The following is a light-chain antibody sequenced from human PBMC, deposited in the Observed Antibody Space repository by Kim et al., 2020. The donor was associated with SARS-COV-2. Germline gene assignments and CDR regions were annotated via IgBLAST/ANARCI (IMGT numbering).Light chain of an antibody. CDR3: NSRDSRGNHLV. CDR1: SLRRYY. J-gene: IGLJ2*01. V-gene: IGLV3-19*01. Sequence: SSELTQDPAVSVALGQTVRITCQGDSLRRYYVSWYQQKSGQAPVLVIYGKNNRSSGIPDRFSGSTSGNTAFLTISGTQAEDEADYFCNSRDSRGNHLVFGGGTKVTVL. CDR2: GKN.